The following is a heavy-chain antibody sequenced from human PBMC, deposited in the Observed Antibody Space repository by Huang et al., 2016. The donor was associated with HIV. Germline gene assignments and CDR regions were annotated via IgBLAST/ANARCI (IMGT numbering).Heavy chain of an antibody. CDR3: ANHVAVAGTYE. CDR1: GVTLNSYG. V-gene: IGHV3-30*18. CDR2: ISFDGTKK. J-gene: IGHJ4*02. D-gene: IGHD6-19*01. Sequence: QVQLVESGGGVVQPGRSLRISCVASGVTLNSYGMHWVRQAPGKGLEWVAGISFDGTKKTDGDSVKGRFTISRDDSKNTWYLQMNSLRGEDTATYYCANHVAVAGTYEWGQGTPVTVSS.